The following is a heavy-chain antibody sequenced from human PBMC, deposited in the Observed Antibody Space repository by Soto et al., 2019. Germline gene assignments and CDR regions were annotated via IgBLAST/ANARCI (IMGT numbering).Heavy chain of an antibody. J-gene: IGHJ5*02. CDR1: GGTFSSHT. CDR3: ARSRYCTTGTCFGPHWFGP. D-gene: IGHD2-8*01. CDR2: IIPLLGIT. V-gene: IGHV1-69*02. Sequence: QVQLVQSGAEVKKPGSSVKVSCMASGGTFSSHTISWVRQAPGQGLEWMGRIIPLLGITNYAQELQCRVTITADKATSTTYMELTSLRSEDTAVYSCARSRYCTTGTCFGPHWFGPWGQGTLVTVSS.